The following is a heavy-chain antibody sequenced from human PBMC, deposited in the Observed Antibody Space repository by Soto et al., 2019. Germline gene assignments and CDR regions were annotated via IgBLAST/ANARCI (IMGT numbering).Heavy chain of an antibody. CDR2: IYYSGST. Sequence: PSETLSLTCTVSGGSISSGGYYWSWIRQHPGKGLERIGYIYYSGSTYYNPSLKSRVTISVDTSKNQFSLKLSSVTAEDTAVYYCARENGYSYGQGFDYWGQGTLVTVSS. CDR1: GGSISSGGYY. CDR3: ARENGYSYGQGFDY. D-gene: IGHD5-18*01. J-gene: IGHJ4*02. V-gene: IGHV4-31*03.